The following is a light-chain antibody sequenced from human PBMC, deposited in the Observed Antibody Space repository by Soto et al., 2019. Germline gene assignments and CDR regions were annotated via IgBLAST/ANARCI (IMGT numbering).Light chain of an antibody. Sequence: ALTQPASVSGSPGQSITISCTGTSSDVGSYNLVSWYQQHPGKAPKLIIYEVSKRPSGVSNRFSGSKSGNTASLTISGLQAEDEADYYCCSYANSSPAVFGGGTQLTVL. J-gene: IGLJ2*01. CDR3: CSYANSSPAV. CDR2: EVS. V-gene: IGLV2-23*02. CDR1: SSDVGSYNL.